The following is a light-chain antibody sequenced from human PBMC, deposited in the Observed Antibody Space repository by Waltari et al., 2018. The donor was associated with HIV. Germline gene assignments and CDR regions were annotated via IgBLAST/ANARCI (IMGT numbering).Light chain of an antibody. V-gene: IGKV1-9*01. CDR2: ASS. CDR3: QHLHSFPLS. Sequence: DIQLTQSPSFLSASVGDRITITCRGSRDIRTYLAWYQQKPGGVPKLLIYASSTLQNEVPSRFSGRGFGTEFTLTISGLQPDDFAIYYCQHLHSFPLSFGGGT. J-gene: IGKJ2*03. CDR1: RDIRTY.